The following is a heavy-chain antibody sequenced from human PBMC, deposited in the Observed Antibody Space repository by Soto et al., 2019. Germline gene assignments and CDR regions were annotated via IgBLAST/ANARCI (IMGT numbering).Heavy chain of an antibody. D-gene: IGHD3-9*01. V-gene: IGHV4-30-4*01. J-gene: IGHJ4*02. CDR1: GGSISSGDYY. CDR3: ARWKTYYGILTGHYKGPFDY. Sequence: SETLSLTCTVSGGSISSGDYYWSWIRQPPGKGLEWIGYIYYSGSTYYNPSLKSRVTISVDTSKNQFSLKLSSVTAADTAVYYCARWKTYYGILTGHYKGPFDYWGQGTLVTGSS. CDR2: IYYSGST.